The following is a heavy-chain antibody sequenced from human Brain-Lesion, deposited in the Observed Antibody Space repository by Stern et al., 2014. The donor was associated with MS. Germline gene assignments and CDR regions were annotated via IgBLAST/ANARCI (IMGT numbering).Heavy chain of an antibody. V-gene: IGHV4-61*02. Sequence: DQLVESGPGLVKPSQTLSLSCTVSGCSISSGGYYWSWIRQPPGKGLEWTGCIFNSGSTSYTPALKSRVTISIDTSKNQFSLRLNSMTAADTAVYYCARGRVVPGFQYYATDVWGQGTTVIVSS. CDR2: IFNSGST. CDR3: ARGRVVPGFQYYATDV. J-gene: IGHJ6*02. CDR1: GCSISSGGYY. D-gene: IGHD2-2*01.